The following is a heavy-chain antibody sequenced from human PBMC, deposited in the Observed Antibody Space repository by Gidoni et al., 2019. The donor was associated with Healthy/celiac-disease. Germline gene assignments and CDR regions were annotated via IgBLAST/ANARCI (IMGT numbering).Heavy chain of an antibody. D-gene: IGHD6-13*01. CDR1: GYTFTSYA. V-gene: IGHV1-3*01. J-gene: IGHJ6*02. Sequence: QVQLVQSGAEVKKPGASVKVSCKASGYTFTSYAMHWVRQAPGQRLEWMGWINAGNGNTKYSQKFQGRVTITRDTSASTAYMELSSLRSEDTAVYYCARAECSSWYPSHYPPCFYYYYGMDVWGQGTTVTVSS. CDR2: INAGNGNT. CDR3: ARAECSSWYPSHYPPCFYYYYGMDV.